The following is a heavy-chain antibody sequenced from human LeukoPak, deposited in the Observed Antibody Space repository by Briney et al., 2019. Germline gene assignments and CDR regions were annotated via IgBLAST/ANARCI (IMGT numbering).Heavy chain of an antibody. D-gene: IGHD3-22*01. J-gene: IGHJ4*02. CDR2: IYHSGST. CDR1: GGSISSGGYY. CDR3: ASQPSVESSGRPFDY. Sequence: SKTLSLTCTVSGGSISSGGYYWSWIRQPPGKGLEWIGYIYHSGSTYYNPSLKSRVTISVDRSKNQFSLKLSSVTAADTAVYYCASQPSVESSGRPFDYWGQGTLVTVSS. V-gene: IGHV4-30-2*01.